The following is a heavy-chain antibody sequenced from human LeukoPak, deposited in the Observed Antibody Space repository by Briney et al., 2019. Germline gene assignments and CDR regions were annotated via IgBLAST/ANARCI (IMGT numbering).Heavy chain of an antibody. D-gene: IGHD2-2*01. CDR1: GFTFSSYG. CDR2: ISYDGSNK. Sequence: GRSLRLSCAASGFTFSSYGMHWVRQAPGKGLEWVAVISYDGSNKYYADSVKGRFTISRDISTDTLWLQMDSLRTEDTAVYYCAKGPLRGTAAAIDYGGQGTLVTVSS. CDR3: AKGPLRGTAAAIDY. V-gene: IGHV3-30*18. J-gene: IGHJ4*02.